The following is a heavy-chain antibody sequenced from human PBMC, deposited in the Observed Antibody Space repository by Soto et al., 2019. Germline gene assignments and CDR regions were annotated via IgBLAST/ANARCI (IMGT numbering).Heavy chain of an antibody. CDR1: GGTFSSYA. CDR2: IIPIFGTA. V-gene: IGHV1-69*13. J-gene: IGHJ6*02. D-gene: IGHD6-19*01. Sequence: GDSGMVSCKASGGTFSSYAISWVRQAPGQGLEWMGGIIPIFGTANYAQKFQGRVTITADESTSTAYMELSSLRSEDTAVYYCARGRIAVAGFEPNGYSYYGMDVWGQGTTVTVSS. CDR3: ARGRIAVAGFEPNGYSYYGMDV.